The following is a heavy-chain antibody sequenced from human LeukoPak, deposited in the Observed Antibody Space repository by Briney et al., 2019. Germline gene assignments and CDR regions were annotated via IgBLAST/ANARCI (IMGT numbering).Heavy chain of an antibody. CDR2: IYSGGSA. D-gene: IGHD1-1*01. V-gene: IGHV3-53*01. Sequence: PGGSLRLSCAASGFTVSSNYMSWVRQAPGKGLEWVSVIYSGGSAYYADSVKGRFTISRDNSKNTLYLQMNSLRAEDTAVYYCARGFWTQGVDPWGQGTLVTVSS. CDR1: GFTVSSNY. CDR3: ARGFWTQGVDP. J-gene: IGHJ5*02.